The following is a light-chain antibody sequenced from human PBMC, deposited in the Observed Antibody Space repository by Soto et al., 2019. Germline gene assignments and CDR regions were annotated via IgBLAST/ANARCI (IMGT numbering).Light chain of an antibody. J-gene: IGLJ2*01. V-gene: IGLV2-14*01. CDR2: EVS. CDR1: SSDVGGYNY. Sequence: QSALTQPASVSGSPGQSITIPCAGTSSDVGGYNYVSWYQQHPGKAPKLMIYEVSDRPSGVSDRFSGSKSGDTASLTISGLQADDEAYYYCSSFTTDTTMIFGGGTKLTVL. CDR3: SSFTTDTTMI.